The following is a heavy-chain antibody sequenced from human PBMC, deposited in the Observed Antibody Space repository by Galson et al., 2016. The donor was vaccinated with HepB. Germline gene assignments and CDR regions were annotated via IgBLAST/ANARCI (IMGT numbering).Heavy chain of an antibody. Sequence: ESLSLTCDVSGGSISSNYWWGWVRQSPEKGFEWIGEIYETGTANYNPPFTRRATISVDKSKNQISLSLDSVTAADTATYYCTRGNLGTYATMAFDYWGQGSLVTVSS. J-gene: IGHJ4*02. CDR1: GGSISSNYW. CDR2: IYETGTA. D-gene: IGHD1-7*01. CDR3: TRGNLGTYATMAFDY. V-gene: IGHV4-4*02.